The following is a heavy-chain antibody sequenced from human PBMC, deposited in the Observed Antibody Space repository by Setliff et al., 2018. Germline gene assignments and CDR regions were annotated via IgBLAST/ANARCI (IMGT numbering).Heavy chain of an antibody. D-gene: IGHD3-22*01. CDR2: IYPGDSDT. J-gene: IGHJ4*02. CDR3: ARGYDSGGWNY. V-gene: IGHV5-51*01. CDR1: GYTFSDYW. Sequence: GESLKISCRGSGYTFSDYWIGWVRQMPGKGLEWMGIIYPGDSDTRYSPSFQGQVTFSADKSISTAYLQWRSLKASDTAMYYCARGYDSGGWNYWGQGTLVTVSS.